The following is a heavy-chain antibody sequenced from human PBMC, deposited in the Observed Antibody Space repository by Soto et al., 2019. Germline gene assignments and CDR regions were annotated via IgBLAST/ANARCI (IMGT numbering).Heavy chain of an antibody. Sequence: GGSLRLSCAASGFTFSSYAMHWVRQAPGKGLEYVSTINSNGGSTYYANSVKGRFTISRDNSKNTLYLQMGSLRAEDMAVYYCAREGGSYYFDYWGQGTLVTVSS. CDR1: GFTFSSYA. CDR3: AREGGSYYFDY. CDR2: INSNGGST. V-gene: IGHV3-64*01. J-gene: IGHJ4*02. D-gene: IGHD1-26*01.